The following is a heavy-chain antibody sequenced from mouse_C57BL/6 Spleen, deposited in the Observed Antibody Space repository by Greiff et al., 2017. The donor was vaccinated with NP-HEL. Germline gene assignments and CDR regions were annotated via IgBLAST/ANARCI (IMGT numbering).Heavy chain of an antibody. J-gene: IGHJ4*01. D-gene: IGHD2-5*01. CDR3: AIDYSNYDDAMDY. CDR1: GYTFTSYW. CDR2: IHPSDSDT. V-gene: IGHV1-74*01. Sequence: QVQLKQPGAELVKPGASVKVSCKASGYTFTSYWMHWVKQRPGQGLEWIGRIHPSDSDTNYNQKFKGKATLTVDKSSSTAYMQLSSLTSEDSAVYYCAIDYSNYDDAMDYWGQGTSVTVSS.